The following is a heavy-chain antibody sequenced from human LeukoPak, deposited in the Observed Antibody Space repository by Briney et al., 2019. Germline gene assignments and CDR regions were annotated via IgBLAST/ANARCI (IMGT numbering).Heavy chain of an antibody. CDR2: IRYDGSNK. V-gene: IGHV3-30*02. D-gene: IGHD5-18*01. Sequence: QPGGSLRLSCAASGFTFSSYGMHWVRQAPGKGLEWVAFIRYDGSNKYYADSVKGRFTISRDNSKNTLYLQMNSLRAEDTAVYYCAKGQLWSHNYFDYWGQGTLVTVSS. J-gene: IGHJ4*02. CDR3: AKGQLWSHNYFDY. CDR1: GFTFSSYG.